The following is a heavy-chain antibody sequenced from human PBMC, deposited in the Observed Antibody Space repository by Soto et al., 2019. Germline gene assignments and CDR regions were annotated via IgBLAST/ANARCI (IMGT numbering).Heavy chain of an antibody. Sequence: EVQLVASGGGLVQPGKSLRLSCAASGFTFDDYAMHWVRQVPGKGLEWVSGLSWNSGTIDYADSVKGRFTISRDNAKNSLHLQMNSLKPEDTAFYYCAKAESSGWYYSLDYWGQGTLVTVSS. J-gene: IGHJ4*02. CDR2: LSWNSGTI. D-gene: IGHD6-19*01. V-gene: IGHV3-9*01. CDR3: AKAESSGWYYSLDY. CDR1: GFTFDDYA.